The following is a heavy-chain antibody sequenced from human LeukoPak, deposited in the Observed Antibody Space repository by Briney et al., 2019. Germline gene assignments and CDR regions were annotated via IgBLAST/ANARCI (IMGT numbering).Heavy chain of an antibody. V-gene: IGHV4-4*02. J-gene: IGHJ4*02. CDR1: SGFLFSSNW. D-gene: IGHD2-2*01. CDR3: ARSPTKRVPEDY. Sequence: SETLSLTSAVSSGFLFSSNWWSWVRQPTGKGLARIGQIFHSGSTSYSRSLKSRVTISVEKSKNQFSLRLTSVTAADTAVYYCARSPTKRVPEDYWGQGTLVTVSS. CDR2: IFHSGST.